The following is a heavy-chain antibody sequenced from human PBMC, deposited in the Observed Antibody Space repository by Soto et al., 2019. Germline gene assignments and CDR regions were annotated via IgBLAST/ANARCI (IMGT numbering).Heavy chain of an antibody. CDR2: INEDGGRD. J-gene: IGHJ4*02. Sequence: DVQLVESGGGLFQPGGSLRLSCAASGFTFSTYGMSWVRQAPGKGLEWVANINEDGGRDYYVDSLKGRFTISRDNAKNSLYLQLNSLRVEDTAVYYCARGGSAYAEGAYWGQGTLVTVSS. V-gene: IGHV3-7*01. CDR1: GFTFSTYG. CDR3: ARGGSAYAEGAY. D-gene: IGHD3-10*01.